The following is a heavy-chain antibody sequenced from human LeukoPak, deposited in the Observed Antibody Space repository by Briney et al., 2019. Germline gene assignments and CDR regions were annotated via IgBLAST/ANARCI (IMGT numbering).Heavy chain of an antibody. CDR3: TTDRNGDYADY. D-gene: IGHD4-17*01. CDR1: GFTFSNAW. V-gene: IGHV3-15*01. Sequence: PGGSLRLSCAASGFTFSNAWMSWVRQAPGKGLEWVGRMKSKTDGGTTDYAAPVKGRFTISRDDSKNTLYLQMNSLKTADTAVYYCTTDRNGDYADYWGQGTLVTVSS. CDR2: MKSKTDGGTT. J-gene: IGHJ4*02.